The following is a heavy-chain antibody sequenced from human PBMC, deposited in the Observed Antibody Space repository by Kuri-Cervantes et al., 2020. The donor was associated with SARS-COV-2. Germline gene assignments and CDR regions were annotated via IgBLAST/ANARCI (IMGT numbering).Heavy chain of an antibody. D-gene: IGHD3-22*01. V-gene: IGHV3-48*03. Sequence: GGSLRLSCAASGFTFSSYEMNWVRQAPGKGLEWVSYISSSGSTIYYADSVKGRFTISRDNSKNTLYLQMNSLRAEDTAVYYCAKDMYYDSSGFYVAFDIWGQGTMVTVSS. J-gene: IGHJ3*02. CDR1: GFTFSSYE. CDR2: ISSSGSTI. CDR3: AKDMYYDSSGFYVAFDI.